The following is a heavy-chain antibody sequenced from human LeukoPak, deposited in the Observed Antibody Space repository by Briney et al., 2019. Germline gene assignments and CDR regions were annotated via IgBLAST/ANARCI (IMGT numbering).Heavy chain of an antibody. CDR1: GFTFSSYS. CDR3: AKDHDYSNPNWFDP. Sequence: PGGSLRLSCAASGFTFSSYSMNWVRQAPGKGLEWVSAISGSGGSTYYADSVKGRFTISRDNSKNTLYLQMNSLRAEDTAVYYCAKDHDYSNPNWFDPWGQGTLVTVSS. J-gene: IGHJ5*02. D-gene: IGHD4-11*01. CDR2: ISGSGGST. V-gene: IGHV3-23*01.